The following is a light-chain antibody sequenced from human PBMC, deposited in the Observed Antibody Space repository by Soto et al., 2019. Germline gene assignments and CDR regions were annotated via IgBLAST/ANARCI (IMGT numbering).Light chain of an antibody. CDR2: DAS. J-gene: IGKJ5*01. V-gene: IGKV1-5*01. CDR3: QHYNSYSIT. CDR1: RSISSW. Sequence: DIQMTQSPSTLSASVGDRVTITCRASRSISSWLAWYQQKPGKAPKFLIYDASSLESGVPSRFSGSGSGTEFTLTISSLQPDDFATYYCQHYNSYSITFGQGTRLEIK.